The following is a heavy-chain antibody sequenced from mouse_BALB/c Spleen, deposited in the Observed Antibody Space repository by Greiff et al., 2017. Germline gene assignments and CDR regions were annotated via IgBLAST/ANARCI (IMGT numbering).Heavy chain of an antibody. CDR3: TRWDGKGDYYAMDY. CDR2: INPSNGGT. Sequence: VQLQQSGAELVKPGASVKLSCKASGYTFTSYYMYWVKQRPGQGLEWIGEINPSNGGTNFNEKFKSKATLTVDKSSSTAYMQLSSLTSEDSAVYYCTRWDGKGDYYAMDYWGQGTSVTVSS. J-gene: IGHJ4*01. D-gene: IGHD2-1*01. V-gene: IGHV1S81*02. CDR1: GYTFTSYY.